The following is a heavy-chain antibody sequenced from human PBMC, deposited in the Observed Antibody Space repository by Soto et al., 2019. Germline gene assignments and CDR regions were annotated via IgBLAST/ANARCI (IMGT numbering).Heavy chain of an antibody. D-gene: IGHD6-13*01. CDR1: GGSISSYY. Sequence: QVQLQESGPGLVKPSETLSLTCTVSGGSISSYYWSWIRQPPGKGLEWIGYIYYSGSTNYNPSLKSRVTISVDTSKNQFSLKLSSVTAADTAVYYCARAPPQVYSSAGGGWFDPWGQGTLVTVSS. CDR2: IYYSGST. J-gene: IGHJ5*02. CDR3: ARAPPQVYSSAGGGWFDP. V-gene: IGHV4-59*01.